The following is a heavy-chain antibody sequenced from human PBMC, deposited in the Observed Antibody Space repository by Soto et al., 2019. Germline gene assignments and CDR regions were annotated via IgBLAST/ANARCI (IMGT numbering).Heavy chain of an antibody. J-gene: IGHJ4*02. CDR3: ARHQSGSGNSNFDF. CDR2: VDPNDSFA. D-gene: IGHD3-10*01. Sequence: GESLKISCRAFEYSFRIYWISWVRQKPGGGLEWMGRVDPNDSFATYSPSFEGHVSISVDKSTNIVYLQWRSLRASDTATYYCARHQSGSGNSNFDFWGQGTPVTVS. CDR1: EYSFRIYW. V-gene: IGHV5-10-1*01.